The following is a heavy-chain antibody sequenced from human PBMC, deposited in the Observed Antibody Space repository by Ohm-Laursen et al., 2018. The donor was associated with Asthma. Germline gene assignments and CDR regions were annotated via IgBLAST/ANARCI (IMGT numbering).Heavy chain of an antibody. CDR1: GFIFSNYA. V-gene: IGHV3-23*01. J-gene: IGHJ2*01. D-gene: IGHD4-11*01. Sequence: GSLRLSCAASGFIFSNYAMNWVRQAPGKGLEWVSAIGSSGVSTYYADSVKGRFTISRDNSQNTLYVEMNSLRAEDTAVYYCAKDFYSNTYWHFDLWGRGTLVTVSS. CDR3: AKDFYSNTYWHFDL. CDR2: IGSSGVST.